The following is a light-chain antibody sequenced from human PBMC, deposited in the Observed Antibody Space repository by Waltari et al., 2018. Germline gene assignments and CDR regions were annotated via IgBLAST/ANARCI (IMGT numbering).Light chain of an antibody. V-gene: IGLV7-46*01. CDR2: DTY. CDR3: LLSYSGARSVV. Sequence: QAVVTQEPSLTVSPGGTVTLTCGSSTGAVTSGHYPYWFQQKPGQAPRTLIYDTYNKHSWTPARFSGSLLGGKAALTLSGAQPEDEAEYYCLLSYSGARSVVFGGGTKLTVL. CDR1: TGAVTSGHY. J-gene: IGLJ2*01.